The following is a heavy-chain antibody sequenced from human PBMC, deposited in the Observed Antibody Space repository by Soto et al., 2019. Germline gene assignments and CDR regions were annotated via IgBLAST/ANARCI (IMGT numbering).Heavy chain of an antibody. CDR2: IYWNGDK. CDR3: AHRPSGWFLFDY. CDR1: GFSLSTSGVG. Sequence: QITLKESGPTLVKPTQTLTLTCTFSGFSLSTSGVGVGWIRQSPGKALQWLALIYWNGDKRYNPSLKIRLTITKDTSKNQVVLTLTHMDPVDTATYYCAHRPSGWFLFDYWGQGTLVTVSS. V-gene: IGHV2-5*01. J-gene: IGHJ4*02. D-gene: IGHD6-19*01.